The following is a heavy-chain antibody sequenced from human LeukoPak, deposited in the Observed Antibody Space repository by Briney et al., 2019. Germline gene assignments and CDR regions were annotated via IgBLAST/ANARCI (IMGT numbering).Heavy chain of an antibody. CDR2: IIPILGIA. CDR3: ATNYYDSSGYPDY. J-gene: IGHJ4*02. V-gene: IGHV1-69*04. D-gene: IGHD3-22*01. CDR1: GGTFSSYA. Sequence: EASVKVSCKASGGTFSSYAISWVRQAPGQGLEWMGRIIPILGIANYAQKFQSRVTITADKSTSTAYMELSSLRSEDTAVYYCATNYYDSSGYPDYWGQGTLVTVSS.